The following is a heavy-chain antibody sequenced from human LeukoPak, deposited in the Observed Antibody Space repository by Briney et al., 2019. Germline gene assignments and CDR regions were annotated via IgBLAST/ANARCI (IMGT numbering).Heavy chain of an antibody. Sequence: GASVKVSCKASGGTFSSYAISWVRQAPGQGLEWMGRIIPIFGTANYAQKFQGRVTMTRDTSISTAYMELSRLRSDDTAVYYCARVFQGRITMIVTPASDYWGQGTLVTVSS. J-gene: IGHJ4*02. CDR2: IIPIFGTA. D-gene: IGHD3-22*01. CDR1: GGTFSSYA. CDR3: ARVFQGRITMIVTPASDY. V-gene: IGHV1-69*05.